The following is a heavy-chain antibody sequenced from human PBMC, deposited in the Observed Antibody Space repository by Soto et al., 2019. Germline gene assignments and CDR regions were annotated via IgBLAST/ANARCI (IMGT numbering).Heavy chain of an antibody. CDR2: ISYDGSNK. CDR3: AKGKERRDYYYGMDV. Sequence: QVQLVESGGGVVQPGRSLRLSCAASGFTFSSYGMHWVRQAPGKGLEWVAVISYDGSNKYYADSVKGRFTISRDNSKNTLYLQMNSLRAEDTAVYYCAKGKERRDYYYGMDVWGQGTTVTVSS. CDR1: GFTFSSYG. V-gene: IGHV3-30*18. J-gene: IGHJ6*02. D-gene: IGHD1-1*01.